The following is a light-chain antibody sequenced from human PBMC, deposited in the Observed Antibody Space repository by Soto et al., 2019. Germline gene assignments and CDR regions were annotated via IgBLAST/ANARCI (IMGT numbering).Light chain of an antibody. CDR2: AAS. CDR1: QIVSTN. V-gene: IGKV3-15*01. Sequence: EIVMTQSPATLSVSPGERATLSCRASQIVSTNLAWYQQKPGQAPRLLIYAASTRATGIPARFSGSGSETEFTLTISSLQSEDFAVYYCQQYNNWPFTFGPGTKVDIK. J-gene: IGKJ3*01. CDR3: QQYNNWPFT.